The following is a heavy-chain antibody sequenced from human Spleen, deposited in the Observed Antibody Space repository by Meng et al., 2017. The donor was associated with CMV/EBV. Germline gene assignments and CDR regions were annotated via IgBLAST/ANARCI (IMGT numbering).Heavy chain of an antibody. CDR1: GFTFSRYA. V-gene: IGHV3-33*06. D-gene: IGHD6-13*01. J-gene: IGHJ4*02. CDR3: AKGGPILKAGSDY. CDR2: VWYDGSNA. Sequence: GGSLRLSCAASGFTFSRYAMHWVRQAPGKGLEWVAVVWYDGSNAYYSDSVEGRFTISRDNSKSTLYLQMNSLRAEDTAVYYCAKGGPILKAGSDYWGQGTLVTVSS.